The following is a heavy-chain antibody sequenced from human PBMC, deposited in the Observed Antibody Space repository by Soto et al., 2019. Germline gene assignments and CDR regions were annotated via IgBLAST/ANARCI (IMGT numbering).Heavy chain of an antibody. J-gene: IGHJ4*02. D-gene: IGHD6-19*01. CDR1: GASFSSGNHC. Sequence: QLRLQESGPGLVMPSETLSLTCTVSGASFSSGNHCWGWSRQPPGKGLEWIGGVYYSGSTYYNPSLKSRVTISLDTSKNQFSLSLRSVTAADTAVYYCSSGWSKARNDYWGQGTLVTVSS. V-gene: IGHV4-39*01. CDR2: VYYSGST. CDR3: SSGWSKARNDY.